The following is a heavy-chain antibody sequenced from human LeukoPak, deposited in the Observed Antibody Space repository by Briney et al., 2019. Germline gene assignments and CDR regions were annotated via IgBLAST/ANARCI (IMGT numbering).Heavy chain of an antibody. D-gene: IGHD2-2*01. CDR1: GYTFTSYY. Sequence: ASVKVSCKASGYTFTSYYMHWVRQAPGQGLEWMGRINPNSGGTNYAQKFQGRVTMTRDTSISTAYMELSRLRSDDTAVYYCARDFADIVVVPAAHQVYYYYMDVWGKGTTVTVSS. J-gene: IGHJ6*03. CDR2: INPNSGGT. V-gene: IGHV1-2*06. CDR3: ARDFADIVVVPAAHQVYYYYMDV.